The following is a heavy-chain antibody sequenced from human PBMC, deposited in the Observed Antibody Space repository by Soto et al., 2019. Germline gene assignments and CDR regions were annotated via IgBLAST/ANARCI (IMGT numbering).Heavy chain of an antibody. CDR2: MNPNSGNT. V-gene: IGHV1-8*01. CDR3: ARGLDSGYDYYYGMDV. D-gene: IGHD5-12*01. CDR1: GYTFTSYD. Sequence: ASVKVSCKASGYTFTSYDINWVRQATGQGLEWMGWMNPNSGNTGYAQKFQGRVTMTRNTSISTAYMELSSLRSEDTAVYYCARGLDSGYDYYYGMDVWGQGTTVTVSS. J-gene: IGHJ6*02.